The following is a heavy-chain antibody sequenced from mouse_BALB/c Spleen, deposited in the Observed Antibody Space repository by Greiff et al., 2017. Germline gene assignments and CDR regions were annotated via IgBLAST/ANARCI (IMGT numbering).Heavy chain of an antibody. CDR3: ARDGYYAMDY. CDR2: IDPANGNT. D-gene: IGHD2-3*01. V-gene: IGHV14-3*02. Sequence: EVKLQESGAELVKPGASVKLSCTASGFNIKDTYMHWVKQRPEQGLEWIGRIDPANGNTKYDPKFQGKATITADTSSNTAYLQLSSLTSEDTAVYYCARDGYYAMDYWGQGTSVTVSS. J-gene: IGHJ4*01. CDR1: GFNIKDTY.